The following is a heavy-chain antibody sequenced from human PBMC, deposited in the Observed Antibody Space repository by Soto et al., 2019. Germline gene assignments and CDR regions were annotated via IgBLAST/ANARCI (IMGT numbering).Heavy chain of an antibody. V-gene: IGHV3-21*01. D-gene: IGHD4-17*01. CDR2: ISTTSSYI. J-gene: IGHJ3*02. CDR1: GFTFRSYS. Sequence: EVQLVESGGGLVKPGGSLRLSCEASGFTFRSYSMNWVRQAPGKGLEWVSSISTTSSYIYYGDSVKDRFTISRDNAKNSLFLQMNSLRAEDTAIYYCAREGDDYGDYKRAFDIWGQGTTVTVSS. CDR3: AREGDDYGDYKRAFDI.